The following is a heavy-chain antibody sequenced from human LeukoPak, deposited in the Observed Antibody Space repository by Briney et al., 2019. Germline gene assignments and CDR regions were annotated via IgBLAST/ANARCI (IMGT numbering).Heavy chain of an antibody. J-gene: IGHJ4*02. D-gene: IGHD1-26*01. CDR3: ARDRGSYYTHFDY. CDR1: GGSISSYY. V-gene: IGHV4-59*01. CDR2: IYYSGST. Sequence: SETLSLTCTVSGGSISSYYWSWIRQPPGKGLEWIGYIYYSGSTNYNPSLKSRVTISVDTSKNQFSLKLSSVTAADTAVYYCARDRGSYYTHFDYWGQGTLVAVSS.